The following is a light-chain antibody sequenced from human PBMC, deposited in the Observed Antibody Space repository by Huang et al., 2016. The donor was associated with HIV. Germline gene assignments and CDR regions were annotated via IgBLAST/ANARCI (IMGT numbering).Light chain of an antibody. CDR1: QSFSSS. Sequence: DIQMTQSPSSLSASVGDRVTISCRSSQSFSSSLNWYQQRPGKAPKLRIYAASSLQSGVPSRFSGSGSGTDFSLTINSLQPEDFATYDCQQSDSTPYTFGQGTKLEIK. V-gene: IGKV1-39*01. CDR3: QQSDSTPYT. CDR2: AAS. J-gene: IGKJ2*01.